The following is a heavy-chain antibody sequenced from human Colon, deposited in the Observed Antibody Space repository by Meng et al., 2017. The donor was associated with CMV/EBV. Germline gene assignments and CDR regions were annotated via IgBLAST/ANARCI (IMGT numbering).Heavy chain of an antibody. D-gene: IGHD2-21*01. CDR3: ARDRHSEVVIALRGTFDI. CDR1: GGSISSTSYY. CDR2: VYYSGFT. Sequence: SETLSLTCNVSGGSISSTSYYWAWIRQSPGKGLEWIGSVYYSGFTYYSPSLLSRVTVSIDRSKNQFSLRLSSVTAADTAVYYCARDRHSEVVIALRGTFDIWGQGTKVTVSS. V-gene: IGHV4-39*07. J-gene: IGHJ3*02.